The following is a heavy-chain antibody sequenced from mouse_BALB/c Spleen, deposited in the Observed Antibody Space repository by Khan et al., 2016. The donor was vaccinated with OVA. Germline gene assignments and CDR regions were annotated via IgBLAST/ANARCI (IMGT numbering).Heavy chain of an antibody. CDR1: GFTFSSYG. CDR3: ARMGSIYYGNYAYSFDY. D-gene: IGHD2-1*01. J-gene: IGHJ2*01. V-gene: IGHV5-6-3*01. Sequence: VQLVESGGGLVQPGGSLKLSCAASGFTFSSYGMSWVRQPPDKRLELVATINTNVGSTYYPDSVKGRFTISRDNAKHTLYLIMSSLKSEDTAMYYCARMGSIYYGNYAYSFDYWGQGTTLTVSS. CDR2: INTNVGST.